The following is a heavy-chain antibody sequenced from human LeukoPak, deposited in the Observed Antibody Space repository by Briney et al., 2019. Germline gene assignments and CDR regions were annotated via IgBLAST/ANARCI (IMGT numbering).Heavy chain of an antibody. J-gene: IGHJ4*02. CDR2: IRSKANSYAT. V-gene: IGHV3-73*01. D-gene: IGHD6-19*01. CDR3: TRHESPGIAVAGTDRGIDY. CDR1: GFTFSSYS. Sequence: GGSLRLSCAASGFTFSSYSMNWVRQAPGKGLEWVGRIRSKANSYATAYAASVKGRFTISRDDSKNTAYLHMNSLKTEDTAVYYCTRHESPGIAVAGTDRGIDYWGQGTLVTVSS.